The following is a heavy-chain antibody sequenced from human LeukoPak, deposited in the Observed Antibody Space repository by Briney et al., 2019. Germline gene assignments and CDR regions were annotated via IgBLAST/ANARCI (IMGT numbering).Heavy chain of an antibody. V-gene: IGHV3-48*01. J-gene: IGHJ4*02. CDR2: ISISSSSI. Sequence: GGSLRLSCAASGFSFSSYSMNWVRQAPGKGLEWASYISISSSSIYYADSVKGRFTISRDNSKNTLYLQMNSLRAEDTAVYYCARDRVTMIDFWGQGTLVTVSS. D-gene: IGHD3-22*01. CDR3: ARDRVTMIDF. CDR1: GFSFSSYS.